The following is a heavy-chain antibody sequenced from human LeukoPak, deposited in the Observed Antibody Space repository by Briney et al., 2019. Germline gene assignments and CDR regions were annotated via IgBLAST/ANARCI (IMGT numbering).Heavy chain of an antibody. CDR3: AKDYRGSGYFFDI. Sequence: GGSLRLSCAASGFTFGSHAMXXXXXPPXXXXXXXSVIXXXGDXTYYXXXXXXXXXIXXXNSKNTLSLLLNSLRAEDTAIYYCAKDYRGSGYFFDIWGQGTMVTVSS. CDR2: IXXXGDXT. J-gene: IGHJ3*02. CDR1: GFTFGSHA. D-gene: IGHD3-3*01. V-gene: IGHV3-23*01.